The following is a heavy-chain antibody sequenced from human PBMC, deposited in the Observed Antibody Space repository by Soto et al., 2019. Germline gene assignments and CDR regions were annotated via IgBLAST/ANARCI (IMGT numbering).Heavy chain of an antibody. V-gene: IGHV3-66*01. CDR1: GFTVSSNY. CDR2: IYSGGST. CDR3: ARDQYYGSGRGMDV. J-gene: IGHJ6*03. Sequence: GGSLRLSCAASGFTVSSNYMSWVRQAPGKGLEWVSVIYSGGSTYYADSVKGRFTIFRDSSKNTLYLQMNSLRAEDTAVYYCARDQYYGSGRGMDVWGKGTTVTVSS. D-gene: IGHD3-10*01.